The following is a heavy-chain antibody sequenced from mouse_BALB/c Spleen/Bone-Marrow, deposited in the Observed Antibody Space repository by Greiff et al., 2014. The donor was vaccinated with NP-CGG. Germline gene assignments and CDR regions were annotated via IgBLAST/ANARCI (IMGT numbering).Heavy chain of an antibody. D-gene: IGHD1-1*01. J-gene: IGHJ3*01. Sequence: VQLKESGAELVKPGASVKLSCTASGFNIKDTYMHWVKQRPEQGLEWIGRIDPANGNTKYDPKFQGKAIITADTSSNTAYLQLSSLTSEDTAVYYCASYYYGSSYGFAYGGQGTLVTVSA. CDR3: ASYYYGSSYGFAY. CDR2: IDPANGNT. CDR1: GFNIKDTY. V-gene: IGHV14-3*02.